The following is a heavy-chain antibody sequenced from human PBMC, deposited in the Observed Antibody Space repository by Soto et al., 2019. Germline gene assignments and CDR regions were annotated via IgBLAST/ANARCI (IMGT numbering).Heavy chain of an antibody. J-gene: IGHJ6*02. V-gene: IGHV3-30-3*01. Sequence: QVQLVESGGGVVQPGRSLRLSCAAAGFTVSSYAMHWVRQATGKGLEWVAVISYDGSNKYYADSVKGRFTISRDNSKNTLYLQMNSLRAEDTAVYYCARERAASSGWYYYYYGMDVWGQGTTVTVSS. CDR1: GFTVSSYA. D-gene: IGHD6-19*01. CDR3: ARERAASSGWYYYYYGMDV. CDR2: ISYDGSNK.